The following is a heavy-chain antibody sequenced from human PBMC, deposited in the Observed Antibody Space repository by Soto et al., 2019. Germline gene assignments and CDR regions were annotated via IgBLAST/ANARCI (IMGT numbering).Heavy chain of an antibody. CDR2: ISYDGSNK. V-gene: IGHV3-30*18. CDR1: GFTFSSYG. CDR3: AKYPAWENNYYYYMDV. Sequence: GGSLRLSCAASGFTFSSYGMHWVRQAPGKGLEWVAVISYDGSNKYYADSVKGRFTISRDNSKNTLYLQMNSLRAEDTAVYYCAKYPAWENNYYYYMDVWGKGSSVPVSS. J-gene: IGHJ6*03. D-gene: IGHD1-26*01.